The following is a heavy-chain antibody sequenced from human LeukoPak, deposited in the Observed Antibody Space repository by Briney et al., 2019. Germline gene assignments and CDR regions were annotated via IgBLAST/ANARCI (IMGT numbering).Heavy chain of an antibody. V-gene: IGHV2-5*02. CDR3: AHSNEAAATSDFDY. J-gene: IGHJ4*02. CDR1: GFSLNTSGVG. CDR2: IYWDNDK. Sequence: SGPTLVNPTQTLTLTCTFSGFSLNTSGVGVGWIRQPPGKALEWLALIYWDNDKRYSPSLKSRLTITKDTSKNQVVLTMTNMDPVDTATYYCAHSNEAAATSDFDYWGQGTLVTVSS. D-gene: IGHD6-13*01.